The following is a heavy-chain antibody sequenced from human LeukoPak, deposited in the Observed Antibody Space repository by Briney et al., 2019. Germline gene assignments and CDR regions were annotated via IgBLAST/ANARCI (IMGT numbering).Heavy chain of an antibody. CDR3: AKGGYSYGGGRLNWFDP. CDR2: ISGSGGST. CDR1: GFTFSSYA. D-gene: IGHD5-18*01. Sequence: GGSLRLSCAASGFTFSSYAMSWVRQAPGKGLEWVSAISGSGGSTYYADSVKGRFTISRDNSKNTLYPQMNSLRAEDTAVYYCAKGGYSYGGGRLNWFDPWGQGTLVTVSS. J-gene: IGHJ5*02. V-gene: IGHV3-23*01.